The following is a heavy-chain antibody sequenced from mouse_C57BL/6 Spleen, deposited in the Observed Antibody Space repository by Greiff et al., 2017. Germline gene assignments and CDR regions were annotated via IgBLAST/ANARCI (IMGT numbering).Heavy chain of an antibody. Sequence: VQLKESGPGLVKPSQSLSLTCSVTGYSITSGYYWNWIRQFPGNKLEWMGYISYDGSNNYNPSLKNRISITRDTSTNQFFLKLNSLTTEDTATYYCARSFYDGYYRWAMDDWGQGTSVTVSS. J-gene: IGHJ4*01. V-gene: IGHV3-6*01. CDR1: GYSITSGYY. D-gene: IGHD2-3*01. CDR3: ARSFYDGYYRWAMDD. CDR2: ISYDGSN.